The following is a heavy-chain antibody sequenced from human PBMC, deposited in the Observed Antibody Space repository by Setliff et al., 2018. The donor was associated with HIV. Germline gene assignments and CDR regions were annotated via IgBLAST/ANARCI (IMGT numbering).Heavy chain of an antibody. V-gene: IGHV3-48*01. CDR2: IKTDGGTT. D-gene: IGHD3-10*01. J-gene: IGHJ4*02. CDR1: GFTFKTYS. Sequence: GGSLRLSCVGSGFTFKTYSMNWVRQAPGKGLEWLSYIKTDGGTTYDADSVEGRFTISRDNAKNSLYLQMDNLTVDDTAVYYCTRDPTPKELWFFSGYYSDYWGQGTLVTSPQ. CDR3: TRDPTPKELWFFSGYYSDY.